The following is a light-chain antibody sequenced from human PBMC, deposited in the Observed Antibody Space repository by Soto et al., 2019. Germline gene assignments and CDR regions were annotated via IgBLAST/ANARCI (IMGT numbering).Light chain of an antibody. CDR3: QQYNNWPYT. CDR2: DAS. Sequence: EIVLTHSPATLSVSPGGRATLSCRASQSVGSNLAWYQQRPGQPPRLLIYDASTRATDIPARFSGGGSGTEFTLTISRLQSEDFAVYYCQQYNNWPYTFGQGTKLQIK. J-gene: IGKJ2*01. V-gene: IGKV3-15*01. CDR1: QSVGSN.